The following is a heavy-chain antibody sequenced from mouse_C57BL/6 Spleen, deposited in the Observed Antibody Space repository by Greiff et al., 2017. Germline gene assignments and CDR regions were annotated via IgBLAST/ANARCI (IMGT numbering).Heavy chain of an antibody. CDR2: ISYDGSN. V-gene: IGHV3-6*01. J-gene: IGHJ3*01. CDR3: ARGLGAWFAY. CDR1: GYSITSGYY. Sequence: EVQVVESGPGLVKPSQSLSLTCSVTGYSITSGYYWNWIRQFPGNKLEWMGYISYDGSNNYNPSLKNRISITRDTSKNQFFLKLNSVTTEDTATYYCARGLGAWFAYWGQGTLVTVSA.